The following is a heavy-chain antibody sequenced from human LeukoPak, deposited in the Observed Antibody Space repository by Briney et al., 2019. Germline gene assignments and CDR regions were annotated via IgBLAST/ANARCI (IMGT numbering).Heavy chain of an antibody. Sequence: ASVKVSCMASGYTFTGYYMHWVRQAPGQGLEWMGRINPSSGGTNYAQKFQGRVTMTRDTSISTAYMELSRLRSDDTAVYYCARDLVFAVTKATDYWGQGTLVTVSS. CDR3: ARDLVFAVTKATDY. D-gene: IGHD4-17*01. CDR1: GYTFTGYY. CDR2: INPSSGGT. V-gene: IGHV1-2*06. J-gene: IGHJ4*02.